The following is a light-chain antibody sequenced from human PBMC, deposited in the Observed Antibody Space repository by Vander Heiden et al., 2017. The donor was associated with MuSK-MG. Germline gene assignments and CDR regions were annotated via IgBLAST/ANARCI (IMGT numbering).Light chain of an antibody. CDR1: QDIRDD. V-gene: IGKV1-6*02. J-gene: IGKJ2*01. CDR3: LQDNNYPYT. CDR2: AAS. Sequence: AIQMTQSPSSLSASVGDTVTITCRASQDIRDDVAWYQQKPGKAPKLLVYAASTLQGGVPSRFSVSGSGTDFTLTISSLQPEDFATFYCLQDNNYPYTFGQGTNLEIK.